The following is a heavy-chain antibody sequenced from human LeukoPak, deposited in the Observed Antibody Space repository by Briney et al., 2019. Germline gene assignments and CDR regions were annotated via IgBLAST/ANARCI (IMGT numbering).Heavy chain of an antibody. J-gene: IGHJ4*02. CDR3: ARRRYCASASCYRVFDY. V-gene: IGHV4-39*01. D-gene: IGHD2-2*02. CDR1: GGSISSNGYS. CDR2: IYYSGNT. Sequence: PSETLSLTCTVSGGSISSNGYSWGWIRQPPGKGLEWIGNIYYSGNTYYNPSLKSRVTISVDTSNNQFSLKLSSVTATDTAIYYCARRRYCASASCYRVFDYWGQGTLVTVSS.